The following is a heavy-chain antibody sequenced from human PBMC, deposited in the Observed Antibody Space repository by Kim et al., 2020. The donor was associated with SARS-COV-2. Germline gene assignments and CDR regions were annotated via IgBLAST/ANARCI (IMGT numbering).Heavy chain of an antibody. J-gene: IGHJ3*02. D-gene: IGHD2-21*02. CDR2: IDPSDSYT. CDR1: GYSFTSYW. V-gene: IGHV5-10-1*01. Sequence: GESLKISCKGSGYSFTSYWISWVRQMPGKGLEWMGRIDPSDSYTNYSPSFQGHVTISADKSISTAYLQWSSLKASDTAMYYCASKFQVVTEQGADSPHIDDAFDIWGQGTMVTVSS. CDR3: ASKFQVVTEQGADSPHIDDAFDI.